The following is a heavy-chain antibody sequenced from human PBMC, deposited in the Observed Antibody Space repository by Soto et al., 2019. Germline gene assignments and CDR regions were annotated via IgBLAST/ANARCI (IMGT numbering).Heavy chain of an antibody. CDR2: IYYSGST. J-gene: IGHJ4*02. CDR1: GGSISSGGYY. CDR3: ARVSLGNDSQQLVPFYFDY. V-gene: IGHV4-31*03. D-gene: IGHD6-13*01. Sequence: SETLSLTCTVSGGSISSGGYYWSWIRQHPGKGLEWIGYIYYSGSTYYNPSLKSRVTISVDTSKNQFSLKLSSVTAADTAVYYCARVSLGNDSQQLVPFYFDYWGQGTLVTVSS.